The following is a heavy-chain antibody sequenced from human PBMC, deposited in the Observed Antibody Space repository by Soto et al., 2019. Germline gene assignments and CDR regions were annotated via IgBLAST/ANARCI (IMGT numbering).Heavy chain of an antibody. J-gene: IGHJ6*02. CDR3: AREGGGYSTSFAMDV. CDR2: TFYRSKWYS. CDR1: GDSVSSNSGA. V-gene: IGHV6-1*01. Sequence: SQTLSLTCAISGDSVSSNSGAWSWIRQSPSRGLEWLGRTFYRSKWYSDYAVSLRGRITINSDTSKNQFSLQLNSVTPEDTAIYFWAREGGGYSTSFAMDVWGQGTPVTVSS. D-gene: IGHD6-6*01.